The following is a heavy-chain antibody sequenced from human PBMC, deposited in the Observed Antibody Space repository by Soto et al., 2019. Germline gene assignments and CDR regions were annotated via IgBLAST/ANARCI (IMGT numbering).Heavy chain of an antibody. D-gene: IGHD3-9*01. V-gene: IGHV1-46*01. CDR1: GYTFTSYY. CDR3: ARDHNFEWLLPDY. Sequence: QVQLVQSGAEVKKPGASVKVSCKASGYTFTSYYMHWVRQAPGQGLEWMGIINPSGGSTSYAQKFKGRGNMTRDTSTSTVYMELSSLRSEDTAVYYCARDHNFEWLLPDYWGQGTLVTVSS. J-gene: IGHJ4*02. CDR2: INPSGGST.